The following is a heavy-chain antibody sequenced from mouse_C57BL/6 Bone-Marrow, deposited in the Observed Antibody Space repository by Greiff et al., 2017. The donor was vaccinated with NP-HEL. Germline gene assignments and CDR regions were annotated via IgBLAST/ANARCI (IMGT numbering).Heavy chain of an antibody. CDR3: ARSGIPTDYYAMDY. V-gene: IGHV1-81*01. CDR2: IYPRSGNT. Sequence: VKLMESGAELARPGASVKLSCKASGYTFTSYGISWVKQRTGQGLEWIGEIYPRSGNTYYNEKFKGKATLTADKSSSTAYMELRSLTSEDSAVYFCARSGIPTDYYAMDYWGQGTSVTVSS. J-gene: IGHJ4*01. D-gene: IGHD5-2*01. CDR1: GYTFTSYG.